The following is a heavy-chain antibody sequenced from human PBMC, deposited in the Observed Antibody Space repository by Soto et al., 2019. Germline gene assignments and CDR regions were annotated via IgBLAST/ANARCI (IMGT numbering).Heavy chain of an antibody. Sequence: GGSLRLSCSASGFTFSSYAMHWVRQAPGKGLEYVSAISSNGGSTYYADSVKGRFTISRDNSKNTLYLQMSSLRAEDTAVYYCVNRPRKRYSSGWPLPLRDDYWGQGTLVTVSS. CDR2: ISSNGGST. D-gene: IGHD6-19*01. CDR3: VNRPRKRYSSGWPLPLRDDY. CDR1: GFTFSSYA. V-gene: IGHV3-64D*06. J-gene: IGHJ4*02.